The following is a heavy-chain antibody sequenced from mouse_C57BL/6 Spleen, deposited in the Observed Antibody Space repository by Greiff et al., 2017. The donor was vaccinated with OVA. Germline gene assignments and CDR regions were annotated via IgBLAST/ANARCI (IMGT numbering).Heavy chain of an antibody. Sequence: EVKLVESEGGLVQPGSSMKLSCTASGFTFSDYYMAWVRQVPEKGLEWVANINYDGSSTYYLDSLKSRFIISRDNAKNILYLQMSSLKSEDTATYYCARAKYSTYYFDYWCQGTTLTVSS. CDR1: GFTFSDYY. CDR3: ARAKYSTYYFDY. D-gene: IGHD2-5*01. CDR2: INYDGSST. V-gene: IGHV5-16*01. J-gene: IGHJ2*01.